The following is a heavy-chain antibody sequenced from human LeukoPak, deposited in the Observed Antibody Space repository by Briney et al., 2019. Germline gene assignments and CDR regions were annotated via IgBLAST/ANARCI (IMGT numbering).Heavy chain of an antibody. CDR1: GGSIRGYY. CDR3: ARGGSWYPIFDY. Sequence: SETLSLTCTVSGGSIRGYYWSWVRQPPGKGLEWIGYISYSGSTKYNPSLKSRVTISVDASKNQFSLKLSSVSAADTAVYYCARGGSWYPIFDYWGQGALVTVSS. V-gene: IGHV4-59*01. CDR2: ISYSGST. D-gene: IGHD6-13*01. J-gene: IGHJ4*02.